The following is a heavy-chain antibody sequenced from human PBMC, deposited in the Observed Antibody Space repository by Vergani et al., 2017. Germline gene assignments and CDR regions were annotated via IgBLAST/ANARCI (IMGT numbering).Heavy chain of an antibody. CDR2: ISPDGRTT. Sequence: DVDLVESGGGFVQPGGSRRLSCAASGFSFRTFSMFWVRQPPGKGLAWVSKISPDGRTTEYADSVRGRFTISRDNANSMLYLQMNSLRAADTAVYYCARSGYCAHGVCYMTYYYYMDVWGKGTAVTVSS. V-gene: IGHV3-74*03. CDR1: GFSFRTFS. D-gene: IGHD2-8*01. J-gene: IGHJ6*03. CDR3: ARSGYCAHGVCYMTYYYYMDV.